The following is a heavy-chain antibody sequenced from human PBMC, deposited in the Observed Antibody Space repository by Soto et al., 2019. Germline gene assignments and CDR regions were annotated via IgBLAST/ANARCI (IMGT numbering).Heavy chain of an antibody. D-gene: IGHD4-17*01. CDR2: ISGSGGST. CDR3: AKGRDTVTSFLCAFDI. J-gene: IGHJ3*02. CDR1: GFTFSSYA. V-gene: IGHV3-23*01. Sequence: GGSLRLSCAASGFTFSSYAMSWVRQAPGKGLEWVSAISGSGGSTYYADSVKGRFTISRDNSKNTLYLQMNSLRAEDTAVYYCAKGRDTVTSFLCAFDIWGQGTMVTVSS.